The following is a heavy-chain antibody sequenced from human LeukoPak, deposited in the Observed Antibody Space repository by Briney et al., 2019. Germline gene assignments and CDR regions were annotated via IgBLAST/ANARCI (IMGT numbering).Heavy chain of an antibody. V-gene: IGHV3-66*01. D-gene: IGHD5-18*01. J-gene: IGHJ4*02. CDR3: AGDTAMAIFDY. CDR2: IYSGGST. CDR1: GFTFSSYA. Sequence: GGSLRLSCAASGFTFSSYAMSWVRQAPGKGLEWVSVIYSGGSTYYSDSVKGRFTISRDSSKNTLYLQMNSLRANDTAVHYCAGDTAMAIFDYWGQGTLVTVSP.